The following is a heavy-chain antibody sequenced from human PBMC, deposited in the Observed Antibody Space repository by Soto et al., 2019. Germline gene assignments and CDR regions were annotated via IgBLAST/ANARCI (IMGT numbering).Heavy chain of an antibody. CDR1: GGSFSGYY. CDR3: ARGWRYYHSSGYHYALFFDY. J-gene: IGHJ4*02. CDR2: INHSGST. D-gene: IGHD3-22*01. Sequence: TSETLSLTCAVYGGSFSGYYWSWIRQPPGKGLEWIGEINHSGSTNYNPSLKSRVTFSIDTSKNQFSLKLTSVTAADTAVYYCARGWRYYHSSGYHYALFFDYWGQGTLVTVSS. V-gene: IGHV4-34*01.